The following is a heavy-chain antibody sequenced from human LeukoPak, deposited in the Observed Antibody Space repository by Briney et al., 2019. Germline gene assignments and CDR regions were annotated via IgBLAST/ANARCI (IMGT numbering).Heavy chain of an antibody. V-gene: IGHV3-53*01. CDR1: GFTVSTNY. D-gene: IGHD2-2*01. CDR3: ARGSVCSSTSCYPDAFDI. J-gene: IGHJ3*02. Sequence: GGSLRLSCAASGFTVSTNYMSWVRQAPGKGLEWVSVIYTAGSTYYADSVKGRFTISRDNAKNSLYLQMNSLRAEDTAVYYCARGSVCSSTSCYPDAFDIWGQGTMVTVSS. CDR2: IYTAGST.